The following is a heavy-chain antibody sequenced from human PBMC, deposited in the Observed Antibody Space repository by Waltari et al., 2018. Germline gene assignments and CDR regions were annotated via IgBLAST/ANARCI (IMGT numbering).Heavy chain of an antibody. CDR1: GYTFTSYG. CDR2: ISGYNGNT. CDR3: ARGRVMVRGALGY. J-gene: IGHJ4*02. Sequence: QVQLVQSGAEVKKPGASVKVSCKASGYTFTSYGVSWVRQAPGQGLEWMGWISGYNGNTGYAQKVQGRVTMTRNTSISTAYMELSSLRSEDTAVYYCARGRVMVRGALGYWGQGTLVTVSS. D-gene: IGHD3-10*01. V-gene: IGHV1-18*01.